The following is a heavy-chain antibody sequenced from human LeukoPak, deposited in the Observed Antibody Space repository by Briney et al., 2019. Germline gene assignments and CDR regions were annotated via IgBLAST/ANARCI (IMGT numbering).Heavy chain of an antibody. CDR2: MNPNSGNT. J-gene: IGHJ4*02. V-gene: IGHV1-8*01. D-gene: IGHD6-13*01. CDR1: GYTFTSYD. Sequence: ASVTVSCKASGYTFTSYDFNWVRQATGQGLEWMGWMNPNSGNTGYAQKFQGRVSMTSNTSISTASMELSSLRSEDTAVYYCARGLRREQQLLRAFDDWGQGTLVTVSS. CDR3: ARGLRREQQLLRAFDD.